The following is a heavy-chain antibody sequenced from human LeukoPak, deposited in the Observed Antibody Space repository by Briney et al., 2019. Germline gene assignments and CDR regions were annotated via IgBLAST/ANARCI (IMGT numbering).Heavy chain of an antibody. V-gene: IGHV3-7*01. CDR2: INEHGSEK. J-gene: IGHJ4*02. Sequence: TGGSLRLSCAASGFTFSRYWMSWVRQAPGQGLEWMANINEHGSEKNYVNSVRGRFTISRDNTKNSVYVQMNGLRVEDTGVYYCAKCSGYHWDHWGQGTLVTVSS. CDR3: AKCSGYHWDH. D-gene: IGHD5-12*01. CDR1: GFTFSRYW.